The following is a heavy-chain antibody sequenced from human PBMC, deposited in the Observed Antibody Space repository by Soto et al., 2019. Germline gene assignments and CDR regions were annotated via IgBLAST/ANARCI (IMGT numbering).Heavy chain of an antibody. CDR3: AKDRTYDFGGGQRYFDY. J-gene: IGHJ4*02. Sequence: VQLLESGGSLVQPGGSLSLSCVASGFTFGSYAMNWVRQAPGRGLEWISAISGGRDATFYADSVKGRFTISRDDSKNTRYLQLQSLRDDDTAVYYCAKDRTYDFGGGQRYFDYWGQGTLITVSS. D-gene: IGHD3-3*01. V-gene: IGHV3-23*01. CDR2: ISGGRDAT. CDR1: GFTFGSYA.